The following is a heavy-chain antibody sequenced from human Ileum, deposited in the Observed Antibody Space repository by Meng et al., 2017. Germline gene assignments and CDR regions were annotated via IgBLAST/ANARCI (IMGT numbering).Heavy chain of an antibody. CDR3: ARDIADGAVAGTLDY. V-gene: IGHV4-4*02. J-gene: IGHJ4*02. D-gene: IGHD6-19*01. CDR2: IYHSGST. CDR1: GASISSSNW. Sequence: SETLSLTCAVSGASISSSNWWSWVRQPPGRGLEWIGEIYHSGSTNYNPSLKSRVTISVDKSKNQFSLKLNSVTAADTAVYYCARDIADGAVAGTLDYWGQGTLVTVSS.